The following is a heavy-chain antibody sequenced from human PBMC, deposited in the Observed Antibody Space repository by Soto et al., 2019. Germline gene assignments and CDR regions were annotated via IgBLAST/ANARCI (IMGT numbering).Heavy chain of an antibody. D-gene: IGHD3-3*01. CDR3: VRGFWSGYDNYYYGMDV. CDR1: GGTFSSYA. V-gene: IGHV1-69*01. CDR2: IIPIFGTA. J-gene: IGHJ6*02. Sequence: SMKVSCKASGGTFSSYAISWVRQAPGQGLEWMGGIIPIFGTANYAQKFQGRVTITADESTSTAYMELSSLRSEDTAVYYCVRGFWSGYDNYYYGMDVWGQGTTVTVSS.